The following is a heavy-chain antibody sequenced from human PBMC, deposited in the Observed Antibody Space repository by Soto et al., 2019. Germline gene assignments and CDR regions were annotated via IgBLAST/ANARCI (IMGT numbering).Heavy chain of an antibody. CDR3: ARGIAVAGALTYNWFDP. Sequence: EVQLVESGGGLVQPGGSLRLSCAASGFTFSSYSMNWVRQAPGKGLEWVSYISSSSSTIYYADSVKGRFTISRDNAKNSLYLQMNSLSDEDTAVYYCARGIAVAGALTYNWFDPWGQGTLVTVSS. V-gene: IGHV3-48*02. CDR1: GFTFSSYS. CDR2: ISSSSSTI. D-gene: IGHD6-19*01. J-gene: IGHJ5*02.